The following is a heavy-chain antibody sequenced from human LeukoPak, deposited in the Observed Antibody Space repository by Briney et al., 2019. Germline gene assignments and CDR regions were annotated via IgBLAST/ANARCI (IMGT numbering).Heavy chain of an antibody. V-gene: IGHV1-69*04. D-gene: IGHD6-13*01. J-gene: IGHJ4*02. CDR2: IIPILGIA. CDR1: GGTFTSYT. Sequence: SVKVSCKASGGTFTSYTISWVRQAPGQGLEWMGRIIPILGIANYAQKFQGRVTITADKSTSTAYMELSSLRSEDTAVYYCAREGRIAAALDYWGQGTLVTVSS. CDR3: AREGRIAAALDY.